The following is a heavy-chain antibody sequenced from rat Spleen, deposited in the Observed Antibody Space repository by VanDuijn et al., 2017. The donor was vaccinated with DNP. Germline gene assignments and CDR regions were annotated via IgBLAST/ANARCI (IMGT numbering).Heavy chain of an antibody. J-gene: IGHJ4*01. CDR3: TNLFAFLPA. D-gene: IGHD1-3*01. CDR2: IAYDGGIT. Sequence: EVQLVESGGGLVQPGRSLKLSCAASGFTFSDYYMAWVRQAPTKGLEWVAYIAYDGGITYYGDSVKGRFTISRDNARSTLSLLMVNLRSEDTATYSVTNLFAFLPAWSQGTSVTVSS. V-gene: IGHV5-20*01. CDR1: GFTFSDYY.